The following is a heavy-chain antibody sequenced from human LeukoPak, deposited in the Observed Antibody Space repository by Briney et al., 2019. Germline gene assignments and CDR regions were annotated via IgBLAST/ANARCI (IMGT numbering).Heavy chain of an antibody. J-gene: IGHJ4*02. CDR3: ARSTYYYDSSGSPYNYFDY. V-gene: IGHV4-61*01. Sequence: SETLSLTCTVSGGSVSSGSYYWSWIRQPPGKGLEWIGYIYYSGSTNYNPSLKSRVTISVDTSKNQFSLKLSSVTAADTAVYYCARSTYYYDSSGSPYNYFDYWGQGTLVTVSS. CDR1: GGSVSSGSYY. CDR2: IYYSGST. D-gene: IGHD3-22*01.